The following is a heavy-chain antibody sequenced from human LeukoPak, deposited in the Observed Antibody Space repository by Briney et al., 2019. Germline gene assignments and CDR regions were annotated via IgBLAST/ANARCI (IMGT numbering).Heavy chain of an antibody. Sequence: PSETLSLTCTVSGGSVSSRSDYWGWIRQTPGKGLEWIGNLDSSGSTYYNPSLKSRVTISVGTSKNQFSLNLRSVTAADTAIYFCSRSHDYGGLYFYYYMDVWGKGTTVTVSS. J-gene: IGHJ6*03. CDR1: GGSVSSRSDY. D-gene: IGHD4-23*01. CDR3: SRSHDYGGLYFYYYMDV. V-gene: IGHV4-39*01. CDR2: LDSSGST.